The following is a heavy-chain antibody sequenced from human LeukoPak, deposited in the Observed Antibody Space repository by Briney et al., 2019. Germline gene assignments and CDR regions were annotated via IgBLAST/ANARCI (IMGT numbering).Heavy chain of an antibody. V-gene: IGHV3-7*03. Sequence: EGSLRLSCVVSGFPFSNSWMYWFRQAPGKGLEGVANIKKDGSGISYVDSVKGRFIISRDNTRNSLYLQMNSLTVEDTAVYFCAGGNAMDVWGKGTAVTVSS. CDR2: IKKDGSGI. J-gene: IGHJ6*04. CDR1: GFPFSNSW. CDR3: AGGNAMDV.